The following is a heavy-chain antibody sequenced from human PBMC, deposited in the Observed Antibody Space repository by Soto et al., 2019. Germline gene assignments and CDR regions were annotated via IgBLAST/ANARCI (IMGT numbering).Heavy chain of an antibody. V-gene: IGHV3-11*05. CDR2: IAGTSYYT. J-gene: IGHJ3*02. Sequence: PGGSLRLSCGASGLTFSDYYMTWIRQAPGKGLEWVSYIAGTSYYTNYADSVKGRFIISRDNAKSSLYLQMKSLRAEDTAVYYCARAKSSGRDDAYDIWGQGTVVTVSS. CDR1: GLTFSDYY. CDR3: ARAKSSGRDDAYDI. D-gene: IGHD1-26*01.